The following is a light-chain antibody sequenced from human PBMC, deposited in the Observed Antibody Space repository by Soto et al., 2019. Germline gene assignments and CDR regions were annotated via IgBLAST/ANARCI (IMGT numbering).Light chain of an antibody. CDR3: AAWDDNLNAYV. CDR1: TSNIGTFY. V-gene: IGLV1-47*02. Sequence: QSVLTQPPSASSTPGQTVTISCSGSTSNIGTFYVYWYQHLPGTAPKLLIYIGDQRASGVSDRFSGSKSGTSASLAISGLRSDDEAEYYCAAWDDNLNAYVFRSGTKLTVL. CDR2: IGD. J-gene: IGLJ1*01.